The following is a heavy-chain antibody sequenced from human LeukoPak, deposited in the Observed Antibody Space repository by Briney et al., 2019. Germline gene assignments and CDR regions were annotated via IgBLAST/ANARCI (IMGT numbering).Heavy chain of an antibody. CDR1: GFTFSSYG. D-gene: IGHD5-12*01. J-gene: IGHJ4*02. V-gene: IGHV3-33*01. CDR2: IWYGGSNK. CDR3: ARDRTAYSYGTLFDY. Sequence: GGSLRLSCAASGFTFSSYGMHWVRQAPGKGLEWVAVIWYGGSNKYYADSVKGRFTISRDNSRNTLYLQMNSLRAEDTAVYYCARDRTAYSYGTLFDYWGQGTLATVSS.